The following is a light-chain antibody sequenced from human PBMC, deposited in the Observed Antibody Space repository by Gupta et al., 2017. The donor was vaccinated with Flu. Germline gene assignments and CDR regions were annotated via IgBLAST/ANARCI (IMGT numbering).Light chain of an antibody. CDR2: EVS. CDR3: SSYTNNSRRV. Sequence: SSTISCTGTSSDIADYKYVSWYQHHPGKAPKLMIYEVSNRTSGVSNRFSGSKSGNTASLTISGLQEEDEADYYCSSYTNNSRRVFGGGTKLTVL. J-gene: IGLJ3*02. V-gene: IGLV2-14*01. CDR1: SSDIADYKY.